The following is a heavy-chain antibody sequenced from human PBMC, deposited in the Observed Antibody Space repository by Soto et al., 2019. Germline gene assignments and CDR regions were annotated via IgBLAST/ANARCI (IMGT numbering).Heavy chain of an antibody. J-gene: IGHJ4*02. CDR3: ARDHLWAFDY. V-gene: IGHV3-48*02. Sequence: EVQLVESGGGLVQPGGDLRLSCVASGFTFDNYAMNWVRQAPGKGLEWLSWISVGSYDIVYSDSVNGRFTISRDNAKNSLYLQLNSLKDEDTAVYYCARDHLWAFDYWGQGTLVTVTS. CDR2: ISVGSYDI. CDR1: GFTFDNYA. D-gene: IGHD3-16*01.